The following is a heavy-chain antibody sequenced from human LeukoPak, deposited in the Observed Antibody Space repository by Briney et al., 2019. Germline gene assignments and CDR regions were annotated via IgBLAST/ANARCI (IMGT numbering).Heavy chain of an antibody. CDR2: IYYRGTT. V-gene: IGHV4-61*01. J-gene: IGHJ5*02. CDR3: ARGIYDILTGYYTGRWFDP. D-gene: IGHD3-9*01. CDR1: GASISSGSHY. Sequence: PSETLSLTCVVSGASISSGSHYWNWIRQSPGRGLEWIGHIYYRGTTNYTPSLKSRVTISVDTSMNQFSLRLTSVTAADTAVYYCARGIYDILTGYYTGRWFDPWGQGTLVTVSS.